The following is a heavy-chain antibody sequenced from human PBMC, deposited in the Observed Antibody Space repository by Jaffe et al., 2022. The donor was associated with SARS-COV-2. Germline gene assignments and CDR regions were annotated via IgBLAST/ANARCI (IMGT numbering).Heavy chain of an antibody. V-gene: IGHV3-7*01. D-gene: IGHD1-26*01. Sequence: EVQLVESGGGLVQPGGSLRLSCVASGFTFNSYWMSWVRQAPGKGLEWVANIEEDGSGKYYMGSVKGRFTISRDNAKNSLYLQMNSLRDEDTAIYYCARDNPKVGATRGDYWGQGALVTVSS. J-gene: IGHJ4*02. CDR1: GFTFNSYW. CDR3: ARDNPKVGATRGDY. CDR2: IEEDGSGK.